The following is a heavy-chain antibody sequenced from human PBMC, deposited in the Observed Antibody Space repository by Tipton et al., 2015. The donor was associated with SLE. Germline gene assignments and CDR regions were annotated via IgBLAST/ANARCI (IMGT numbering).Heavy chain of an antibody. V-gene: IGHV3-11*01. CDR3: ARSGTTMIQGLIIAPTYFDY. CDR1: GFTFSDYY. Sequence: GSLRLSCAASGFTFSDYYMSWIRQAPGKGLEWVSYISSSGSTIYYADSVKGRFTISRDNAKNSLYLQMTSLRAEDTAVYYCARSGTTMIQGLIIAPTYFDYWGQGTLVTVSS. CDR2: ISSSGSTI. D-gene: IGHD3-10*01. J-gene: IGHJ4*02.